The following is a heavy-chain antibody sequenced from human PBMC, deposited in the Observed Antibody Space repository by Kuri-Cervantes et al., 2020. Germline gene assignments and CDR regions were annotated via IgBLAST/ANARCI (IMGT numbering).Heavy chain of an antibody. CDR3: ARVHYGDYYFDY. Sequence: SETLSLTCSVSGGSLSSSSYYWGWIRQPPGKGLEWIGTISYTGSTYYNASLNSRVTISVDTSRNQFFLKLSSVTAADTAVYFCARVHYGDYYFDYWGQGTLVTVSS. J-gene: IGHJ4*02. CDR2: ISYTGST. V-gene: IGHV4-39*01. D-gene: IGHD4-17*01. CDR1: GGSLSSSSYY.